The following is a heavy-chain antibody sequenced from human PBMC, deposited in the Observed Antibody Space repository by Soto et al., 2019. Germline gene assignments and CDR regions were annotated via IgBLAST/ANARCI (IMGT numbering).Heavy chain of an antibody. CDR1: GFTFSSYG. J-gene: IGHJ6*02. Sequence: QVQLVESGGGVVQPGRSLRLSCAASGFTFSSYGMHWVRQAPGKGLEWVAVIWYDGSNKYYADSVKGRFTISRDNSKNTLYLQMNSLRAEDTAVYYCARDGGIQLWYFAYYGMDVWGQGTTVTVSS. CDR2: IWYDGSNK. D-gene: IGHD5-18*01. V-gene: IGHV3-33*01. CDR3: ARDGGIQLWYFAYYGMDV.